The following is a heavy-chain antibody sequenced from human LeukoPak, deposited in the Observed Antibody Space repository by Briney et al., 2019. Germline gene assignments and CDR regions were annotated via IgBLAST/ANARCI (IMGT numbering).Heavy chain of an antibody. CDR2: ISGSDDRT. Sequence: GGSLRLTCAASRLTFTSYAMSGVRHAPGKGLEWVSSISGSDDRTYYADSVKGRFTISRDNSKNTLYLQMNSLRAEDTAVYYCAKDIMATAGRYFDYWGQGTLVTVSS. J-gene: IGHJ4*02. CDR3: AKDIMATAGRYFDY. CDR1: RLTFTSYA. V-gene: IGHV3-23*01. D-gene: IGHD6-13*01.